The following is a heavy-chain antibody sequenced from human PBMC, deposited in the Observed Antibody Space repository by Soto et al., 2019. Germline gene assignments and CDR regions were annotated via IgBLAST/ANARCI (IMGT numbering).Heavy chain of an antibody. J-gene: IGHJ4*02. Sequence: SETLSLTCTVSGGSISSGGYYWSWIRQHPGKGLEWIGYIYYSGSTYYNPSLKSRVTISVDTSKNQFSLKVSSVTAADTAVYYCARERGTMATDYWGQGALVTVSS. D-gene: IGHD1-7*01. CDR2: IYYSGST. CDR1: GGSISSGGYY. V-gene: IGHV4-31*03. CDR3: ARERGTMATDY.